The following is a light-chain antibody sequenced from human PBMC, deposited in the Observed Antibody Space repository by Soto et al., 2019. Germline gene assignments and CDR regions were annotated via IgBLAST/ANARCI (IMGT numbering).Light chain of an antibody. J-gene: IGKJ4*01. Sequence: DLQMTQSPSSLSASVGDTVTISCRASRSIRAYLYWYQHKPGKAPNLLVYGATTLHSGVPARFSGSGSGTDFSLTISSLQPEDFATYYCQQTFSVTPLTFGGGTKVEI. CDR3: QQTFSVTPLT. CDR1: RSIRAY. V-gene: IGKV1-39*01. CDR2: GAT.